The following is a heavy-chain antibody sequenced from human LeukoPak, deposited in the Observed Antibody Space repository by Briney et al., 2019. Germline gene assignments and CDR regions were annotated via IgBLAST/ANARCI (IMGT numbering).Heavy chain of an antibody. Sequence: SETLSLTCTVSGGFISSYYWSWIRQPPGKGLEWIGYIYYSGSTNYNPSLKSRVTISVDTSKNQFSLKLSSVTAADTAVYYCASFPLFLEWSPMMYWGQGTLVTVSS. CDR3: ASFPLFLEWSPMMY. CDR1: GGFISSYY. J-gene: IGHJ4*02. D-gene: IGHD3-3*01. CDR2: IYYSGST. V-gene: IGHV4-59*08.